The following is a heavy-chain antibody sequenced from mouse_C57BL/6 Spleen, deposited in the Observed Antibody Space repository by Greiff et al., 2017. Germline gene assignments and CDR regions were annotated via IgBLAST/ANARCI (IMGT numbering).Heavy chain of an antibody. J-gene: IGHJ2*01. CDR3: ARPHYYGSSYAYFDY. CDR1: GYTFTSYD. V-gene: IGHV1-85*01. CDR2: IYPRDGST. D-gene: IGHD1-1*01. Sequence: QVQLQQSGPELVKPGASVKLSCKASGYTFTSYDINWVKQRPGQGLEWIGWIYPRDGSTKYNEKFKGKATFTVDTSSSTAYMELHSLTSEDSAVYFCARPHYYGSSYAYFDYWGQGTTLTVSS.